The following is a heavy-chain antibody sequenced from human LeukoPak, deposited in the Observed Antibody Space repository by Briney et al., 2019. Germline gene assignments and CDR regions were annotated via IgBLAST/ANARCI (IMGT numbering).Heavy chain of an antibody. Sequence: GGSLRLSCAASGFTFSSYGMYWVRQAPGKGLEWVATIPYAGSNKYYVDSVKGRFTISRDNSKNTLYLQMNSLRAEDTAVYYCAKGYPGKYDSSGYYEYYFDYWGQGTLDTVSS. CDR3: AKGYPGKYDSSGYYEYYFDY. D-gene: IGHD3-22*01. CDR1: GFTFSSYG. J-gene: IGHJ4*02. CDR2: IPYAGSNK. V-gene: IGHV3-30*02.